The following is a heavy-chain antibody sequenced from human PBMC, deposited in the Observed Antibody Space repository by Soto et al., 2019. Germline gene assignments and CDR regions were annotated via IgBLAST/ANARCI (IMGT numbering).Heavy chain of an antibody. J-gene: IGHJ3*02. CDR1: AFTLSSYW. V-gene: IGHV3-7*01. D-gene: IGHD3-22*01. CDR2: IKPDGSEK. CDR3: ARDYEFGFYI. Sequence: EVQLVESGGGLVQPGGSLRLSCEASAFTLSSYWMSWVRQAPGKGLEWVANIKPDGSEKYYVDSVKGRFTISRVSTKTSLYLQMSSSRPADTAFYYCARDYEFGFYIRGQGPLVTVFS.